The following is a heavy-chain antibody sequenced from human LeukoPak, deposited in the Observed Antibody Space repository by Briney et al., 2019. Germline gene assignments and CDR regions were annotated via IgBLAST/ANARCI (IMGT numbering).Heavy chain of an antibody. Sequence: GGSLRLSCAASGFTLSSYAMSWVRQAPGKGLEWVSRINSDGSTTNYADSVKGRFTISRDNAMNTLYLQMSSLRAEDTAVYYCARVASGSIWFVDYWGQGTLVTVSS. D-gene: IGHD6-13*01. CDR3: ARVASGSIWFVDY. V-gene: IGHV3-74*01. J-gene: IGHJ4*02. CDR2: INSDGSTT. CDR1: GFTLSSYA.